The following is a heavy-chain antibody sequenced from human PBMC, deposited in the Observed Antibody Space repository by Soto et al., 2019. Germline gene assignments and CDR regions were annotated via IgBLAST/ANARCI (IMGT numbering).Heavy chain of an antibody. CDR1: GFTVSSNY. CDR3: AKGGYNYGFLFDC. CDR2: IDNSGGIT. Sequence: PGGSLRLSCAASGFTVSSNYMSWVRQAPGKGLEWVSTIDNSGGITYYADSVKGRFTISRDNSKNTLYLQMNSLRAEDTAVYYCAKGGYNYGFLFDCWGQGTLVTVSS. D-gene: IGHD5-18*01. V-gene: IGHV3-23*05. J-gene: IGHJ4*02.